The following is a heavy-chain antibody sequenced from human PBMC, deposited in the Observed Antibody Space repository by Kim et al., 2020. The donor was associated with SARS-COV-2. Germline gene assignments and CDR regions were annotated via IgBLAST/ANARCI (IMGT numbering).Heavy chain of an antibody. CDR3: ARSSGYDQYGMDV. CDR1: GFTFSSYE. Sequence: GGSLRLSCAASGFTFSSYEMNWVRQAPGKGLEWVSYISSSGSTIYYADSVKGRFTISRDNAKNSLYLQMNSLRAEDTAVYYCARSSGYDQYGMDVWGQGTTVTVSS. V-gene: IGHV3-48*03. D-gene: IGHD5-12*01. CDR2: ISSSGSTI. J-gene: IGHJ6*02.